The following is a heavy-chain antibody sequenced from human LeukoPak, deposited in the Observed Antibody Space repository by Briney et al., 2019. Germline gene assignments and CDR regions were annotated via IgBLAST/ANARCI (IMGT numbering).Heavy chain of an antibody. V-gene: IGHV3-74*01. J-gene: IGHJ4*02. D-gene: IGHD6-19*01. CDR1: GFTFSTYW. Sequence: GGSLRLSCAASGFTFSTYWMHGVRDPPGKGRGGLSRINTDGTTTTYADSVKGRFTISRDNAKNTLYLQLNSLRADDTAVYFCARGGVSSPTIDYWGQGTLVTLSS. CDR2: INTDGTTT. CDR3: ARGGVSSPTIDY.